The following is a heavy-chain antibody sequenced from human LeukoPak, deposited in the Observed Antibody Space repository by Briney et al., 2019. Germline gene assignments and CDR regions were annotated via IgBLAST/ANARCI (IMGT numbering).Heavy chain of an antibody. CDR2: INPSGGST. Sequence: RASVKVSCKASGYTFTSYGISWVRLAPGQGLEWMGVINPSGGSTRYAQKFQDRVTMTRDMSTSTVYMELSSLRSEDTAVYYCAREGVSGSYLGYWGQGTLVTVSS. V-gene: IGHV1-46*01. J-gene: IGHJ4*02. CDR3: AREGVSGSYLGY. D-gene: IGHD1-26*01. CDR1: GYTFTSYG.